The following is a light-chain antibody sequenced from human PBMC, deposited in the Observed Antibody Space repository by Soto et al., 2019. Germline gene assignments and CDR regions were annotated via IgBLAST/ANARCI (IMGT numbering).Light chain of an antibody. Sequence: DIHFKQSPSFLFASVGDRLTITFRASQGIMSYLEWYQQTPGKAPEIVIYDASRLKIGVPSLFRCGGSGTDCTLPISSLQPEDVSTDYCPQANSFLLTFSGGTKVDI. CDR2: DAS. V-gene: IGKV1-9*01. CDR1: QGIMSY. CDR3: PQANSFLLT. J-gene: IGKJ4*01.